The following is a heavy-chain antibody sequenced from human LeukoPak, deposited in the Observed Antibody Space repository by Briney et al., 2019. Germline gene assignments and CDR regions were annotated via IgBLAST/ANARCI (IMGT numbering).Heavy chain of an antibody. Sequence: GRSLRLSCAASGFTFSSYGMHWVRQAPGKGLEWVAVIWYDGSNKYYADSVKGRFTISRDNSKNTLYLQMNSLRAEDTAVYYCAKGGSESDAFDIWGQGTMVTVSS. V-gene: IGHV3-33*06. CDR3: AKGGSESDAFDI. CDR2: IWYDGSNK. J-gene: IGHJ3*02. CDR1: GFTFSSYG. D-gene: IGHD1-14*01.